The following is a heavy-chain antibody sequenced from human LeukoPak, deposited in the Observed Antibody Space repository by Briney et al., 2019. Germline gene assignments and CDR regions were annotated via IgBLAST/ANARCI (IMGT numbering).Heavy chain of an antibody. J-gene: IGHJ4*02. CDR3: AKELRYFDSPYFDY. Sequence: PGRSLRLSCAASGFTFSSYGMHWVRQAPGKGLEWVAVISYDGSNKCYADSVKGRFTISRDNSKNTLYLQMNSLRAEDTAVYYCAKELRYFDSPYFDYWGQGTLVTVSS. CDR1: GFTFSSYG. V-gene: IGHV3-30*18. D-gene: IGHD3-9*01. CDR2: ISYDGSNK.